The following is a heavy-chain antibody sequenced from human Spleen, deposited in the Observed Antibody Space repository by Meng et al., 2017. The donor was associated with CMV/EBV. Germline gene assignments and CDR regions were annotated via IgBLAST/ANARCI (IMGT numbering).Heavy chain of an antibody. CDR3: AKGDVAGGY. Sequence: GGSLRLSCAASGFTFSSYAMSWVRQAPGKGLQWVSTIRVSAISTYYADSVKGRFTISRDNSKNTLYLQMNSLRAEDTAVYYCAKGDVAGGYWGQGTRVTVSS. J-gene: IGHJ4*02. CDR2: IRVSAIST. D-gene: IGHD3-10*02. V-gene: IGHV3-23*01. CDR1: GFTFSSYA.